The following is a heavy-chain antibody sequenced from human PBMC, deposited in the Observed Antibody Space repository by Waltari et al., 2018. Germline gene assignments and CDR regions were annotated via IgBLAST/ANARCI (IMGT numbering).Heavy chain of an antibody. Sequence: QVQLVESGGGVVQPGRSLRLSCAASGFTFSSYAMHWVRQAPGKGLEWVAVISYDGSKKYHSDSVKGRFTISRDNSKNTLYLQMNSLRAEDTAVYYCASVVPAATFDYWGQGTLVTVSS. CDR1: GFTFSSYA. CDR3: ASVVPAATFDY. D-gene: IGHD2-2*01. J-gene: IGHJ4*02. V-gene: IGHV3-30*01. CDR2: ISYDGSKK.